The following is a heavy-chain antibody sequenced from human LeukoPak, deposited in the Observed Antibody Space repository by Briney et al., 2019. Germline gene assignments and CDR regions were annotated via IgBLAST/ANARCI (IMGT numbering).Heavy chain of an antibody. CDR1: GYTFTSYD. Sequence: WASVKVSCKASGYTFTSYDINWVRQAPGQGLEWMGWMNPNSGNTGYAQKFRGRVTITADKSTRTAYMELSSLRSEDTAVYYCARDNDSRDPPHFDYRGQGTLVTVSS. V-gene: IGHV1-8*03. CDR3: ARDNDSRDPPHFDY. J-gene: IGHJ4*02. D-gene: IGHD3-16*01. CDR2: MNPNSGNT.